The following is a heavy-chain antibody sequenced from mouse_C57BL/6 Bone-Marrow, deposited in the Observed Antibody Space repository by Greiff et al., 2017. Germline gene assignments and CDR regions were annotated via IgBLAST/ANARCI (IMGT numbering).Heavy chain of an antibody. CDR2: IYPGSGST. Sequence: QVQLQQPGAELVKPGASVKMSCKASGYTFTSYWITWVKQRPGQGLEWIGDIYPGSGSTNYNEKFKSKATLTVDTSSRTAYMQLSSLTSEDSAVYYCARERSCVPLSWYFDVWGTGTTVTVSS. CDR1: GYTFTSYW. J-gene: IGHJ1*03. V-gene: IGHV1-55*01. CDR3: ARERSCVPLSWYFDV. D-gene: IGHD1-1*01.